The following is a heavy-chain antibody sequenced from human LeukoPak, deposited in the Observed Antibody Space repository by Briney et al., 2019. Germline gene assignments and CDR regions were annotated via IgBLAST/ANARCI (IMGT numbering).Heavy chain of an antibody. J-gene: IGHJ4*02. CDR3: ARHVLGYCSSTSCSSGNFVY. D-gene: IGHD2-2*01. CDR1: GGSISSSSYY. CDR2: IYYSGST. V-gene: IGHV4-39*01. Sequence: SETLSHTCTVSGGSISSSSYYWGWIRQPPGKGLEWIGTIYYSGSTYYNPSLKSQVTISVDTSKNQFSLKLSSVTAADTAVYYCARHVLGYCSSTSCSSGNFVYWSQGTLVTVSS.